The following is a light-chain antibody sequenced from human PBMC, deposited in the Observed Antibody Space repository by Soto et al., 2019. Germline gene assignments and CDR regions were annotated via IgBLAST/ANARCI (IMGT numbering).Light chain of an antibody. Sequence: KYRGSVALSKSVDAARSRRARQSVNSRLAWYQQKPGQTPRLLICDASTRATGIPTRFSGSGSETASTLTVLRLQSDDLAVYSSPLSTTWLWPFAEGTKVDIK. V-gene: IGKV3-15*01. J-gene: IGKJ1*01. CDR1: QSVNSR. CDR2: DAS. CDR3: PLSTTWLWP.